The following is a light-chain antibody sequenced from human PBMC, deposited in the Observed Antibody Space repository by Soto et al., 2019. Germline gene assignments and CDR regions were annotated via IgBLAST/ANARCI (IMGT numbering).Light chain of an antibody. CDR3: SSFAGSNNVV. CDR2: EVT. V-gene: IGLV2-8*01. Sequence: QSALTQPPSASGSPGQSVTISCTGTSSDVGGFNYVFWYQHHPGKAPKLMIYEVTKRPSGVPDRFSGSKSGNTASLTVSGLQAEDEADYYCSSFAGSNNVVFGGGTKLTVL. J-gene: IGLJ2*01. CDR1: SSDVGGFNY.